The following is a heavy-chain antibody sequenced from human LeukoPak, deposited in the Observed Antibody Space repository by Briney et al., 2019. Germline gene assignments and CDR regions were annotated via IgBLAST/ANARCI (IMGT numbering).Heavy chain of an antibody. CDR1: GFPFSSYA. CDR2: IIYSVGST. V-gene: IGHV3-64D*09. D-gene: IGHD2-15*01. CDR3: VRGYSFGPYGMDV. Sequence: GGSLTLSCSASGFPFSSYAIHWVRQAPGKGLEYVSAIIYSVGSTYYTDSVKGRFTISRENSKHTLYLQMSSLRDEDTAVYFCVRGYSFGPYGMDVWGQGTTVTVSS. J-gene: IGHJ6*01.